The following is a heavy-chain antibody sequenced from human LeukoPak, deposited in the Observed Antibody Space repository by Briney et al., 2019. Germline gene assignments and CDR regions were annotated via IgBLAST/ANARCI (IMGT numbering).Heavy chain of an antibody. CDR2: IWYDGSNK. CDR1: GLTFSSYG. D-gene: IGHD3-22*01. CDR3: ARNYYDSSGYYVFDY. J-gene: IGHJ4*02. V-gene: IGHV3-33*01. Sequence: PGGSLRLSCAASGLTFSSYGMHWVRQAPGKGLEWVAVIWYDGSNKYYADSVKGRFTISRDNSKNTLYLQMNSLRAEDKAVYYCARNYYDSSGYYVFDYWGQGTLVTVSS.